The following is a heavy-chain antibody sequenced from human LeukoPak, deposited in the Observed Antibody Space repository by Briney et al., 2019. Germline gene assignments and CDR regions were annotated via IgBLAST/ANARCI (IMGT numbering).Heavy chain of an antibody. J-gene: IGHJ4*02. CDR3: ATSPTHCSSTSCYTSYFDY. CDR2: INPNSGGT. CDR1: GYTFTSYG. V-gene: IGHV1-2*02. D-gene: IGHD2-2*02. Sequence: ASVKVSCKASGYTFTSYGISWVRQAPGQGLEWMGWINPNSGGTNYAQKFQGRVTMTRDTSISTAYMELSRLRSDDTAVYYCATSPTHCSSTSCYTSYFDYWGQGTLVTVSS.